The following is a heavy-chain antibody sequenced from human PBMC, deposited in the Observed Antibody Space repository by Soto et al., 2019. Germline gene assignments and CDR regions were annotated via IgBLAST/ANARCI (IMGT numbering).Heavy chain of an antibody. CDR2: IYYSGTT. J-gene: IGHJ4*02. CDR3: ARVPDY. CDR1: GYSISSSNW. Sequence: SETLSLTCAVSGYSISSSNWWGWIRQPPGKGLEWIGYIYYSGTTYYNPSLKSRVTISVDRSKNQFSLKLSSVTAADTAVYYCARVPDYWGQGTLVTISS. V-gene: IGHV4-28*03.